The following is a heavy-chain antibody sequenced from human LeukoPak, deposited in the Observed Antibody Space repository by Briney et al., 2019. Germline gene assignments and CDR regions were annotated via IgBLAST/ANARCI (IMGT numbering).Heavy chain of an antibody. CDR2: ISGSGGST. D-gene: IGHD3-9*01. CDR3: ARHILTGYDLIDY. V-gene: IGHV3-23*01. CDR1: GFTFSSYA. Sequence: GGSLRLSCAASGFTFSSYAMSWVRQAPGKGLEWVSAISGSGGSTYYADSAKGRFTISRDNSKNTLYLQMNSLRAEDTAVYYCARHILTGYDLIDYWGQGTLVTVSS. J-gene: IGHJ4*02.